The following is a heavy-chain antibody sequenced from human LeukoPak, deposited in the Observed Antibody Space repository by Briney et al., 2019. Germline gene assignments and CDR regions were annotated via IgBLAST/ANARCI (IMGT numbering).Heavy chain of an antibody. J-gene: IGHJ3*02. CDR3: ARRLGLRWDLQAFDI. CDR2: MNPNSGNT. D-gene: IGHD4-23*01. CDR1: GYTFSSYD. V-gene: IGHV1-8*03. Sequence: ASVKVSCKASGYTFSSYDINWVRQATGQGLEWMGWMNPNSGNTGYTQKFQGRVTITRNTFISTAYMELSSLTSEDTAVYYCARRLGLRWDLQAFDIWGQGTMVTVSS.